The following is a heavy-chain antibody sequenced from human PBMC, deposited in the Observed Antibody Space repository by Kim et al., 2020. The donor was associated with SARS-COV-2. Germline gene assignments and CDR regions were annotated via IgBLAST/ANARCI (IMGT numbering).Heavy chain of an antibody. D-gene: IGHD3-16*01. J-gene: IGHJ3*02. CDR2: VSTDNGRT. V-gene: IGHV1-18*01. CDR1: GYIFTNYG. Sequence: ASVKVSCKASGYIFTNYGISWVRQAPGRGLEWMGWVSTDNGRTHYAQKFQGRVTMATDTSTSTAYMELTSLRSDDTAIFYGARDYYETGSFKFDDFEIWGQGKMVTVSS. CDR3: ARDYYETGSFKFDDFEI.